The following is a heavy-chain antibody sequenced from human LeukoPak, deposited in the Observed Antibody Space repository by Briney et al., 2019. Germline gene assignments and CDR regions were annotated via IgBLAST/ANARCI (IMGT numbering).Heavy chain of an antibody. J-gene: IGHJ4*02. CDR2: INPNSGGT. V-gene: IGHV1-2*04. CDR3: ARADILTGAYFDY. CDR1: GYTFTSYG. Sequence: GASVKVSCKASGYTFTSYGISWVRQAPGQGLEWMGWINPNSGGTSYAQKFQGWVTMTRDTSISTAYMELSRLRSDDTAVYYCARADILTGAYFDYWGQGTLVTVSS. D-gene: IGHD3-9*01.